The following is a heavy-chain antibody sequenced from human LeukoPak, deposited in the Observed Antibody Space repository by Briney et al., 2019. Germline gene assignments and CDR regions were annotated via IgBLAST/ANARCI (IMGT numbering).Heavy chain of an antibody. CDR2: ISGGGGKT. CDR1: GFTFITYA. V-gene: IGHV3-23*01. Sequence: PGGSLRVSCAASGFTFITYATSWVRQAPGKGLEWVSAISGGGGKTYYTDSVKGRFTISRDNSKNMLYLQMNSLRAEDTAVYYCAKETDRPAGVFENWGQGTRVTVSS. D-gene: IGHD1-1*01. CDR3: AKETDRPAGVFEN. J-gene: IGHJ4*02.